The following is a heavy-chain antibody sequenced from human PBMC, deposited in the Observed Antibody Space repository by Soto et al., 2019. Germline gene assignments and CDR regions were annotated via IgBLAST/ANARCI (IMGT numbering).Heavy chain of an antibody. CDR3: AREVRVAAAGDQYYYYYYGMDV. CDR2: IYYSGST. Sequence: SETLSLTCTVSGGSVSSGSYYWSWIRQPPGKGLEWIGYIYYSGSTNYNPSLKSRVTISVDTSKNQFSLKLSSVTAADTAVYYCAREVRVAAAGDQYYYYYYGMDVWGQGTTVTSP. D-gene: IGHD6-13*01. CDR1: GGSVSSGSYY. J-gene: IGHJ6*02. V-gene: IGHV4-61*01.